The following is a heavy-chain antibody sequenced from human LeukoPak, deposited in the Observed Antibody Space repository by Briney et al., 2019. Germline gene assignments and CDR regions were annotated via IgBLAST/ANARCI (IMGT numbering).Heavy chain of an antibody. CDR1: GFTVSSNY. CDR2: IYSGGST. V-gene: IGHV3-53*01. Sequence: PGGSLRLSCAASGFTVSSNYMSWVRQAPGKGLEWVSVIYSGGSTYYADSVKGRFTISRDNSKNTLYLQMNSLRAEDTAVYYCARVIYSSSWYTRSYYCYGMDVWGQGTTVTVSS. J-gene: IGHJ6*02. CDR3: ARVIYSSSWYTRSYYCYGMDV. D-gene: IGHD6-13*01.